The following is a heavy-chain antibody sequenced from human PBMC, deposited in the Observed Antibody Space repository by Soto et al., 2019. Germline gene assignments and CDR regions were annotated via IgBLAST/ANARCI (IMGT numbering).Heavy chain of an antibody. Sequence: HPEGSLRLSCAASGFTFSSYAMSWVRQAPGKGLEWVSAISGSGGSTYYADSVKGRFTISRDNSKNTLYLQMNSLRAEDTAVYYCAKVAISLIIVAPRRLNFWGQRTLV. V-gene: IGHV3-23*01. CDR2: ISGSGGST. CDR3: AKVAISLIIVAPRRLNF. D-gene: IGHD5-12*01. J-gene: IGHJ4*02. CDR1: GFTFSSYA.